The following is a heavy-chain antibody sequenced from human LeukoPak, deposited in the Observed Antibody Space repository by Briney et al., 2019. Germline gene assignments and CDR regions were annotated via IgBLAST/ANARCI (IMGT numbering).Heavy chain of an antibody. CDR3: ARGRYYDNSGNPHDY. V-gene: IGHV3-30-3*01. CDR2: ISYDGSNK. J-gene: IGHJ4*02. D-gene: IGHD3-22*01. Sequence: GGSLRLSCAASGFTYSSYTMTWVRQAPGKGLEWVAVISYDGSNKYYADSVKGRFTISRDNSKNTLYLQMNSLRAEDTAVYFCARGRYYDNSGNPHDYWGQGALVTVSS. CDR1: GFTYSSYT.